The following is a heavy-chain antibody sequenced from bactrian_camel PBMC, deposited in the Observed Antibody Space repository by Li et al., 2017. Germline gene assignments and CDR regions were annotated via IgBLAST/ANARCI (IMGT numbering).Heavy chain of an antibody. Sequence: VQLVESGGGSVQPGGSLNLSCTTSDFTFSNYHYEYWVRQAPGKEREGVAAILLRGDDTAYADAVKGRFTISQDATKNSVDLQMNSLKPDDTAVYYCAATGQMLSVAGCRTQGTQVTVS. V-gene: IGHV3S40*01. CDR2: ILLRGDDT. D-gene: IGHD1*01. J-gene: IGHJ4*01. CDR1: DFTFSNYH.